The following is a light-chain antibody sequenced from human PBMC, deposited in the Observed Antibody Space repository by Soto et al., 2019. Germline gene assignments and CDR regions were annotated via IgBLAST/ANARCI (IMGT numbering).Light chain of an antibody. CDR1: SSNIGNNY. V-gene: IGLV1-51*01. CDR3: GKWDSSLSAFYV. Sequence: QSVLTQPTSVSAAPGQKVTISCSGSSSNIGNNYVSWYQQLPGTAPKLLIYDNNKRPSGIPDRFYGSKSGTSATLGITGLQTGDEADYYCGKWDSSLSAFYVFGTG. J-gene: IGLJ1*01. CDR2: DNN.